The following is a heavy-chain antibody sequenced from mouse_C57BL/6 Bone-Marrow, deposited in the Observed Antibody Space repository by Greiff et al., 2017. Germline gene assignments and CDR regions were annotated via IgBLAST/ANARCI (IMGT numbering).Heavy chain of an antibody. CDR1: GFNIKDDY. D-gene: IGHD2-1*01. J-gene: IGHJ2*01. Sequence: VLLQQSGAELVRPGASVKLSCTASGFNIKDDYMPWVKQRPEQGLEWIGWIEPENGDTEYASKFQGKATIRADTSSNTAYLQLSSLKSEDTAVYYCTIDYGNPFDYWGQGTTLTVSS. CDR3: TIDYGNPFDY. CDR2: IEPENGDT. V-gene: IGHV14-4*01.